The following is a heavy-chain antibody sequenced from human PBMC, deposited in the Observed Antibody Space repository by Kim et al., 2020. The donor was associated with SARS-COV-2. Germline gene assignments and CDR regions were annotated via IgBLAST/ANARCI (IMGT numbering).Heavy chain of an antibody. CDR2: IYTSGST. J-gene: IGHJ4*02. CDR1: GGSISSYY. V-gene: IGHV4-4*07. CDR3: ASDGFDLGYYFDY. Sequence: SETLSLTCTVSGGSISSYYWSWIRQPAGKGLEWIWRIYTSGSTNYNPSLKSRVNMSVDTSTNQFSLKLSSVTAADTAVDYCASDGFDLGYYFDYWGQGTLVTVSS. D-gene: IGHD3-10*01.